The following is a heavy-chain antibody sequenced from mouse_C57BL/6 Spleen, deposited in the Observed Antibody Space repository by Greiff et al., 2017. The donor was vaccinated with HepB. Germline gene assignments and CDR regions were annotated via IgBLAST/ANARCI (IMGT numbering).Heavy chain of an antibody. Sequence: QVQLQQPGAELEMPGASVKLSCKASGYTFTSYWMHWVKQRPGQGLEWIGEIDPSDSYTNYNQKFKGKSTLTVDKSSSTAYMQLSSLTSEDSAVYYCARGLRYPDYWGQGTTLTVSS. J-gene: IGHJ2*01. V-gene: IGHV1-69*01. CDR2: IDPSDSYT. CDR1: GYTFTSYW. CDR3: ARGLRYPDY. D-gene: IGHD1-1*01.